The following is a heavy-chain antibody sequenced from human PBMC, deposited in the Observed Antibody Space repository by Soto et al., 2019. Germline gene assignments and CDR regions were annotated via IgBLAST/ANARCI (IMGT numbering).Heavy chain of an antibody. CDR1: GDSISSFY. CDR3: VRDCRGGGGYSDCGKDV. V-gene: IGHV4-4*07. D-gene: IGHD2-15*01. J-gene: IGHJ6*02. CDR2: IYVSGST. Sequence: SDTLSLTCTVSGDSISSFYWSWIRQPAGKGLEWIGRIYVSGSTDYNPSLKSRVSMSVDRSKNQFSLKLTSVTAADTAVYYCVRDCRGGGGYSDCGKDVWGQGTTVTV.